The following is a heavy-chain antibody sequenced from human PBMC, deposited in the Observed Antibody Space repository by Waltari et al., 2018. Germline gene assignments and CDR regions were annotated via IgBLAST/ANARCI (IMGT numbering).Heavy chain of an antibody. V-gene: IGHV1-69*02. CDR2: IIPILGIA. Sequence: QVQLVQSGAEVKKPGSSVKVSCKASGGTFSRYTISWVRQAPGQGLEWMGRIIPILGIANYAQKFQGRVTITADKSTSTAYMELSSLRSEDTAVYYCARGGMTTVTTFLDYWGQGTLVTVSS. J-gene: IGHJ4*02. CDR3: ARGGMTTVTTFLDY. CDR1: GGTFSRYT. D-gene: IGHD4-17*01.